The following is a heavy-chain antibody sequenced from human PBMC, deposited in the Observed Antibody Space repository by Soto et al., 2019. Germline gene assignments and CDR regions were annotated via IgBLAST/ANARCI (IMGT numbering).Heavy chain of an antibody. V-gene: IGHV3-30-3*01. Sequence: GGSLRLSCAASGFTFSSYAMPWVRQAPRKGLEWVAVISYDGSNKYYSDSVKGRFTISRDNSKNTLYLQMNSLRAEDTAVYYCARGRITIFGVVINPFAYWGQGTLVTVSS. CDR1: GFTFSSYA. J-gene: IGHJ4*02. D-gene: IGHD3-3*01. CDR2: ISYDGSNK. CDR3: ARGRITIFGVVINPFAY.